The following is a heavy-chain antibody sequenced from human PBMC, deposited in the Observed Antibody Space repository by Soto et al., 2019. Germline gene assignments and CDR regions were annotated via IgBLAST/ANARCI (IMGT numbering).Heavy chain of an antibody. Sequence: QVQLQESGPGLVKPSEPLSLTCTVSGDSVTSGGHHWSGIRQPPGKGLEWVGQFQYGGSSNYNPSLESPLTISFHTCKKQFSLMLTPVTAADTAVYYCATFYGGFGGRGQWGQGTLVTVSS. CDR3: ATFYGGFGGRGQ. V-gene: IGHV4-61*08. D-gene: IGHD2-15*01. CDR1: GDSVTSGGHH. CDR2: FQYGGSS. J-gene: IGHJ4*02.